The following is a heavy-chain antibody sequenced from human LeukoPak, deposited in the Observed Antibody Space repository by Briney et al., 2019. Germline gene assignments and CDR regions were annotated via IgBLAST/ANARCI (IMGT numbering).Heavy chain of an antibody. V-gene: IGHV4-34*01. D-gene: IGHD3-16*02. J-gene: IGHJ3*02. CDR3: AKQGRQIPFGGVVAIAPFDI. CDR1: GGSFSGYY. Sequence: ASETLSLTCAVYGGSFSGYYWSWIRQPPGKGLEWIGEINHSGSTNYNPSLKSRVTISVDTSKNQFSLKLSSVTAADTALYYCAKQGRQIPFGGVVAIAPFDIWGQGTMVTVSS. CDR2: INHSGST.